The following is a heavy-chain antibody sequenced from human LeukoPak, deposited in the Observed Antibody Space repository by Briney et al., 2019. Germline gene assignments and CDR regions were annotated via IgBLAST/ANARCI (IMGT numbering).Heavy chain of an antibody. CDR1: GGSISSSSYY. Sequence: PSETLSLTCTVSGGSISSSSYYWGWIRQPPGKGLEWIGSIYYSGSTYYNPSLKSRVTISVDTSKNQFSLKLSSVTAADTAVYYCARALRGYDSSGYYSGDWFDPWGQGTLVTVSS. V-gene: IGHV4-39*07. CDR3: ARALRGYDSSGYYSGDWFDP. D-gene: IGHD3-22*01. CDR2: IYYSGST. J-gene: IGHJ5*02.